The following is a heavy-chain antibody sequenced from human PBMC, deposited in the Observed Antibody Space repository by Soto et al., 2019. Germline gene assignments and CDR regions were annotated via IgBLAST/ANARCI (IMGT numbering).Heavy chain of an antibody. CDR2: IWYDGSNK. CDR1: GFTFSSYG. V-gene: IGHV3-33*01. CDR3: ARDPGDIVVVPAAAYGMDV. D-gene: IGHD2-2*01. Sequence: QVQLVEAGGGVVQPGRSLRLSCAASGFTFSSYGMHWVRQAPGKGLEWVAVIWYDGSNKYYADSVKGRFTISRDNSKNTLYLQMNSLRAEDTAVYYCARDPGDIVVVPAAAYGMDVWGQGTTVTVSS. J-gene: IGHJ6*02.